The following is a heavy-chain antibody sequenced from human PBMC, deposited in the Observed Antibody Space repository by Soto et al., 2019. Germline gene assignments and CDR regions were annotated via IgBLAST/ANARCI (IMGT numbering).Heavy chain of an antibody. J-gene: IGHJ6*03. CDR3: ARGTVTTPDYYYHLDV. V-gene: IGHV3-33*01. CDR2: IRFDGSNE. CDR1: GGVFHGYG. Sequence: GGSLRLSCAVPGGVFHGYGMHWVRQAPGKGLEWVAIIRFDGSNEEYADSVKGRFTISRDNSKNTLYLQMNSLRAEDTAVYYCARGTVTTPDYYYHLDVWGKGTTVTVSS. D-gene: IGHD4-4*01.